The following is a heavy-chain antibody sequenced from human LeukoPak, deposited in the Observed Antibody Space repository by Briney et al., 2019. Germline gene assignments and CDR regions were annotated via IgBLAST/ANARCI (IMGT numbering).Heavy chain of an antibody. CDR2: IWFDGSNK. CDR1: GFTFSGYG. J-gene: IGHJ4*02. CDR3: AKGSIDWYYFDY. Sequence: PGRSLRLSCAASGFTFSGYGMHWVRQAPGKGLEWVAVIWFDGSNKYYEDSVKGRFTISRDNSKNTLFLQMNSLRAEDTAVYYCAKGSIDWYYFDYWGQGTLVTVSS. V-gene: IGHV3-33*06. D-gene: IGHD3-9*01.